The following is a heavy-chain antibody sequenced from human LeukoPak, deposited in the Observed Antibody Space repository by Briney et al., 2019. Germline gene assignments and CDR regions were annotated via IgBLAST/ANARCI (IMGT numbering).Heavy chain of an antibody. Sequence: GASVKVSCKASGYTFTSYAMHWVRQAPGQRLEWMGWINAGNGNTKYSQKFQGRVTITRDTSASTAYMELSSLRSEDTAVYYCARGGSRVKWPNLAYYFDYWGQGTLVTVSS. D-gene: IGHD5-12*01. CDR1: GYTFTSYA. J-gene: IGHJ4*02. V-gene: IGHV1-3*01. CDR3: ARGGSRVKWPNLAYYFDY. CDR2: INAGNGNT.